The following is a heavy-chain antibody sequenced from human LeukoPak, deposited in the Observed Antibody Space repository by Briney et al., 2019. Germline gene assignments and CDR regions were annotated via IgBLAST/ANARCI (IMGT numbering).Heavy chain of an antibody. CDR2: INHSGST. V-gene: IGHV4-34*01. CDR1: VRSFSGYH. J-gene: IGHJ4*02. CDR3: QSRYLEWLLEY. Sequence: SETLSLTWAVYVRSFSGYHWSWIRKPPWKGLEWIGEINHSGSTNYNPSLKSRVTISVDTSKNQFSLKLSSVAAADTAVYYCQSRYLEWLLEYWGQGTLVTVSS. D-gene: IGHD3-3*01.